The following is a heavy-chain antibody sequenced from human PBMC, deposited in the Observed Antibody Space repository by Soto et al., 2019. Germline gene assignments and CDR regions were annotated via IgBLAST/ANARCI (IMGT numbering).Heavy chain of an antibody. J-gene: IGHJ3*02. Sequence: QVQLVESWGGVVQPGRSLRLSCAASGFTFSSYGMHWVRQAPGKGLEWVAVISYDGSNKYYADSVKGRFTISRDNAKNTLYLQMNSLRAEDTAVYYCAKDLIDAFDIWGQGTMVTVSS. CDR1: GFTFSSYG. CDR3: AKDLIDAFDI. V-gene: IGHV3-30*18. D-gene: IGHD2-8*01. CDR2: ISYDGSNK.